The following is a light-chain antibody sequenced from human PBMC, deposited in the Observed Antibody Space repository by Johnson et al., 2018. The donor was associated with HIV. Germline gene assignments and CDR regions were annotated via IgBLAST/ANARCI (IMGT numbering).Light chain of an antibody. Sequence: QAVLTQPPSVSAAPGQTVTISCSGSSSNIGNNYVSWYQQLPGTAPKLLIYENNKRPSGIPDRFSGSKSGTSATLGITGLQTGDEADYYCGTGDSSLSAGYVFGAGTKVTVL. CDR2: ENN. J-gene: IGLJ1*01. CDR3: GTGDSSLSAGYV. CDR1: SSNIGNNY. V-gene: IGLV1-51*02.